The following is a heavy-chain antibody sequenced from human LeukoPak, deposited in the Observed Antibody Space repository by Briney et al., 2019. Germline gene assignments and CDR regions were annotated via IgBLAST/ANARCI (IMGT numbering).Heavy chain of an antibody. D-gene: IGHD3-10*01. CDR1: GFTFSSDA. J-gene: IGHJ4*02. CDR2: ISGGGGST. CDR3: AKGYYGFFDY. Sequence: PGGSLRLSCAASGFTFSSDAMSWVRQAPGKGLEWVSAISGGGGSTYYADSVKGRFTISRDNSKNTLYLQMNSLGAEDTALYYCAKGYYGFFDYWGQGTLVTVSS. V-gene: IGHV3-23*01.